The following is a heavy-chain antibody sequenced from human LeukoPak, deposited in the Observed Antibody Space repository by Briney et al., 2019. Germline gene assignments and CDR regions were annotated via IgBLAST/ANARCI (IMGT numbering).Heavy chain of an antibody. CDR3: ATYGGNSGLDY. J-gene: IGHJ4*02. D-gene: IGHD4-23*01. CDR2: IYYSGST. CDR1: GGSISSSNYY. Sequence: PSETLSLTCTVSGGSISSSNYYWGWIRQPPGKGLEWIGSIYYSGSTYYNPSLKSRVTISVDTSKNQFSLRLSSVTAADTDVYYCATYGGNSGLDYWGQGTLVTVSS. V-gene: IGHV4-39*01.